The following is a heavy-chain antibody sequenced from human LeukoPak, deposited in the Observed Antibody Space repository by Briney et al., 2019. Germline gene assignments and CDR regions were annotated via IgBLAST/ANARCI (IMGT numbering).Heavy chain of an antibody. D-gene: IGHD1-26*01. V-gene: IGHV4-59*01. J-gene: IGHJ4*02. CDR3: ARGPHGGNFDY. Sequence: SETLSLTCTVSGGSISSYYWSWIRQPPGKGLEWIEYIYYSGSTNYNPSLKSRVTISVDTPKNQFSLKLSSVTAADTAVYYCARGPHGGNFDYWGQGTLVTVSS. CDR1: GGSISSYY. CDR2: IYYSGST.